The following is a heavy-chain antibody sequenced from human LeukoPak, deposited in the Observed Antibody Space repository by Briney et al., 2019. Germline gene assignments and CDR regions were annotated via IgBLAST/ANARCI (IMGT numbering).Heavy chain of an antibody. CDR3: ARNDGYHDMLTGYRAFDI. CDR1: GVSISGYY. Sequence: PSETLSLTCSVSGVSISGYYWSWIRQPPGKQLEWIGYIYRSESSNYNPSLKSRVSMSLDTSKNQLSLKLSSVIAADTAVYYCARNDGYHDMLTGYRAFDIWGPGLMVTVSS. V-gene: IGHV4-59*01. D-gene: IGHD3-9*01. CDR2: IYRSESS. J-gene: IGHJ3*02.